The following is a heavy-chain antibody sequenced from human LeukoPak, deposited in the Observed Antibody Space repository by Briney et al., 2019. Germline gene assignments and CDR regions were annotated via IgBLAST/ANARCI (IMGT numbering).Heavy chain of an antibody. CDR3: AKDIGRGYSSSWYYFDY. V-gene: IGHV3-9*01. D-gene: IGHD6-13*01. CDR1: GFTFDDYA. J-gene: IGHJ4*02. CDR2: ISWNSGSI. Sequence: GRSLRLSCAASGFTFDDYAMHWVRQAPGKGLEWVSGISWNSGSIGYADSVKGRFTISGDNAKNSLYLQMNSLRAEDTALYYCAKDIGRGYSSSWYYFDYWGQGTLVTVSS.